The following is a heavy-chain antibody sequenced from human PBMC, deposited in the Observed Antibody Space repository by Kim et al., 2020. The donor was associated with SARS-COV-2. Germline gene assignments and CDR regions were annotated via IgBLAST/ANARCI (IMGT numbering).Heavy chain of an antibody. Sequence: GGSLRLSCAASGFTFRSYAMSWVRQAPGKGLEWVSAISGSGGSTYYADSVKGRFTISRDNSKNTLYLQMNSLRAEDTAVYYCAKRGRIAAAGTCDYWGQGTLVTVSS. CDR2: ISGSGGST. CDR1: GFTFRSYA. J-gene: IGHJ4*02. V-gene: IGHV3-23*01. D-gene: IGHD6-13*01. CDR3: AKRGRIAAAGTCDY.